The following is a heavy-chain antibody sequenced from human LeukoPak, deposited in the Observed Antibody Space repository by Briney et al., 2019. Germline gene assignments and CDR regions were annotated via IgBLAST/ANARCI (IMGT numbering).Heavy chain of an antibody. V-gene: IGHV3-33*01. CDR2: TYYDASKK. CDR3: ARGGQRGEDDY. D-gene: IGHD3-16*01. CDR1: GFTYSTYG. Sequence: PGTSLRLSCAASGFTYSTYGMHWVRQTPGKGLEWVAVTYYDASKKFYVDSVKGRFTISRDNSKNTLYLQMNSLRAEDTAVYYCARGGQRGEDDYWGQGTLVTVSS. J-gene: IGHJ4*02.